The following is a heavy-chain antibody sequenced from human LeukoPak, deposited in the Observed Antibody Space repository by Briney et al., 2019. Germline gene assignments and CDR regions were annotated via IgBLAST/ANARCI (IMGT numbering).Heavy chain of an antibody. J-gene: IGHJ4*02. V-gene: IGHV1-2*02. CDR1: GYTFTGYY. CDR3: ARDISSSSGGGY. D-gene: IGHD6-6*01. Sequence: ASVKVSCKASGYTFTGYYMHWVRQAPGQGLEWMGWINPNSGGTNYAQKFQGRVTMTRDTSISTVYMELSRLRSDDTAVYYCARDISSSSGGGYWGQGTLVTVSS. CDR2: INPNSGGT.